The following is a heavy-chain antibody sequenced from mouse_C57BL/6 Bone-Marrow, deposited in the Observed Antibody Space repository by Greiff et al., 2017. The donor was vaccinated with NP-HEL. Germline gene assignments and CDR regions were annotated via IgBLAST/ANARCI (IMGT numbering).Heavy chain of an antibody. V-gene: IGHV1-15*01. CDR1: GYTFTDYE. D-gene: IGHD2-4*01. J-gene: IGHJ4*01. CDR2: IDPETGGT. Sequence: VKLQESGAELVRPGASVTLSCKASGYTFTDYEMHWVKQTPVHGLEWIGAIDPETGGTAYNQKFKGKAILTADKSSSTAYMELRSLTSEDSAVYYCTFYDYPLYAMDYWGQGTSVTVSS. CDR3: TFYDYPLYAMDY.